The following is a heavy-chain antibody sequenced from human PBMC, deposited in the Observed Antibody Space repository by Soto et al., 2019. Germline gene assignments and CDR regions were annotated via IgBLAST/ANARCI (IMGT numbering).Heavy chain of an antibody. Sequence: GESLKISCAASGFTFSSYAMSWVRQAPGKGLEWVSAISGSGGSTYYADSVKGRFTISRDNSKNTLYLQMNSLRAEDTAVYYCAKDVVATITNWFDPWGQGTLVTVSS. D-gene: IGHD5-12*01. J-gene: IGHJ5*02. CDR3: AKDVVATITNWFDP. CDR2: ISGSGGST. V-gene: IGHV3-23*01. CDR1: GFTFSSYA.